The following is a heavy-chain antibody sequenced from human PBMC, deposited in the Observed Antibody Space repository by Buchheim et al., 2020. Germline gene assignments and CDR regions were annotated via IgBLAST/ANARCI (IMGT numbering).Heavy chain of an antibody. Sequence: QVQLVESGGGVVQPGRSLRLSCAASGFTFSSYAMHWVRQAPGKGLEWVAVISYDGSNKYYADSVKGRFTIPRDNSKNTLSLQMNSLRAEDTAVYYCARDLGSVRMGYFDYWGQGTL. V-gene: IGHV3-30-3*01. CDR1: GFTFSSYA. J-gene: IGHJ4*02. CDR3: ARDLGSVRMGYFDY. CDR2: ISYDGSNK. D-gene: IGHD2-15*01.